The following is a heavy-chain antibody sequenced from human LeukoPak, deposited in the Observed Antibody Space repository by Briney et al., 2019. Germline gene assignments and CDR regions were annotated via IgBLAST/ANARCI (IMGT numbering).Heavy chain of an antibody. CDR2: INWNGGST. D-gene: IGHD6-13*01. J-gene: IGHJ4*02. CDR1: GFTFDDYG. CDR3: ARTGYSSSWRNYFDY. V-gene: IGHV3-20*04. Sequence: GGSLRLSCAASGFTFDDYGMSWVRQAPGKGLEWVSGINWNGGSTGYADSVKGRFTISRDNAKNSLYLQMNSLRAEDTALYYCARTGYSSSWRNYFDYWGQGTLVTVPS.